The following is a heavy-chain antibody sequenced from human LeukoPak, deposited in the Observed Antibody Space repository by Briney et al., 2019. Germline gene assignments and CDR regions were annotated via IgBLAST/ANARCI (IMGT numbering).Heavy chain of an antibody. D-gene: IGHD6-6*01. Sequence: SETLSLTCTVSGGSISSYYWSWIRQPPGKGLEWIGYIYYSGSTNYDPSLKSRVTISVDTSKNQFSLKLSSVTAADTAVYYCARGRQLGQLFSWGQGTLVTVSS. J-gene: IGHJ5*02. CDR1: GGSISSYY. V-gene: IGHV4-59*01. CDR3: ARGRQLGQLFS. CDR2: IYYSGST.